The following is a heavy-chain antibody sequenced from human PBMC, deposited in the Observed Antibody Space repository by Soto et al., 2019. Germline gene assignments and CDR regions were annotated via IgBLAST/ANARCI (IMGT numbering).Heavy chain of an antibody. J-gene: IGHJ3*02. D-gene: IGHD3-10*01. Sequence: GGSLRLSCAASGFTFSSYSMNWVRQAPGKGLEWVSYISSSSSTIYYADSVKGRFTISRDNAKNSLYLQMNSLRAEDTAVYYCAREKLLWFGELFPNAFDIWGQGTMVTVSS. CDR3: AREKLLWFGELFPNAFDI. CDR2: ISSSSSTI. V-gene: IGHV3-48*01. CDR1: GFTFSSYS.